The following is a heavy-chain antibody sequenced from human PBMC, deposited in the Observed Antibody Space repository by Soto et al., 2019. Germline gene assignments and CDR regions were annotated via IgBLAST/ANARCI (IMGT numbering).Heavy chain of an antibody. CDR2: ISAYNGNT. CDR1: GYTFTSYY. J-gene: IGHJ4*02. V-gene: IGHV1-18*01. CDR3: ARDLPPVDS. Sequence: QVQLVQSGDEVKKRGASVKGSCKASGYTFTSYYISWVRQAPGQRIEWMGWISAYNGNTNYAQKLQGRVTMTTDTSTSTAYMEPRSRRSDDTGVYYCARDLPPVDSWGQGTLITVSS.